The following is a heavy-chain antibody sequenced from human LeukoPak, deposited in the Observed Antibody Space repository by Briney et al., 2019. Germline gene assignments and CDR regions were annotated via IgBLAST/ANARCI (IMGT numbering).Heavy chain of an antibody. CDR3: ARDSGDPQYYYGMDV. D-gene: IGHD3-10*01. J-gene: IGHJ6*02. CDR2: ISSSSSYI. CDR1: GFTFSSYR. Sequence: GGSLRLSCAASGFTFSSYRMNWVRQAPGKGLEWVSSISSSSSYIYYADSVKGRFTISRDNAKNSLYLQMNSLRAEDTAVYYCARDSGDPQYYYGMDVWGQGTTVTVSS. V-gene: IGHV3-21*01.